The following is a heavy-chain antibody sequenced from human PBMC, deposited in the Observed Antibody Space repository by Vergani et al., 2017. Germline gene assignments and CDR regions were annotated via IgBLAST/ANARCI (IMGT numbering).Heavy chain of an antibody. CDR2: IHHSGAT. Sequence: QVQLQESGPGLVKPSETLSLTCTVSGGSITNNFWSWIRRPPGKGLEWIGYIHHSGATNSKSSLRSRVSISIDTSKNQFSLKLNSVTAADTAVYYCARVVGGYYRPLGVFDIWGQGTVVTVSS. V-gene: IGHV4-59*12. CDR1: GGSITNNF. J-gene: IGHJ3*02. CDR3: ARVVGGYYRPLGVFDI. D-gene: IGHD3-22*01.